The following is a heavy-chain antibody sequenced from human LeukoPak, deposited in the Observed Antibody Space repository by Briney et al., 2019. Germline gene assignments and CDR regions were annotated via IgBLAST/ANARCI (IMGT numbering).Heavy chain of an antibody. CDR1: GVSFSTYY. J-gene: IGHJ4*02. CDR3: ARHGYTASHYFLDY. V-gene: IGHV4-34*01. CDR2: VNHSGYT. D-gene: IGHD3-16*01. Sequence: SETLSLTCDVSGVSFSTYYWSWIRQSPEKGLEWIGEVNHSGYTNLNPSLKSRLTMSVDTSKRQFSLNLRSVTAADTAIYYCARHGYTASHYFLDYWSQGILVTVSS.